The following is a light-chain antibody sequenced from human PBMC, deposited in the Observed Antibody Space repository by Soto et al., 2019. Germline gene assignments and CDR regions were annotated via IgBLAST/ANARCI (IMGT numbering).Light chain of an antibody. V-gene: IGLV2-14*01. Sequence: QSFLTQPASVSGSPGQSITSSCTGTSSDVGGYNYVSWYQQNPGKAPKLMIYEVTNRPSGVSNRFSGSKSGNTASLTISGLQAEDEADYYCSSYTSSNTYVFGSGTKVTVL. CDR3: SSYTSSNTYV. CDR2: EVT. J-gene: IGLJ1*01. CDR1: SSDVGGYNY.